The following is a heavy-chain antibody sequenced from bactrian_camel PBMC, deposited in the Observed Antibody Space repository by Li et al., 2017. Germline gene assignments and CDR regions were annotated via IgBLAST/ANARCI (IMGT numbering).Heavy chain of an antibody. CDR2: IDGEDTT. CDR3: ASDCAATFVIRAINPIFSY. CDR1: TTGYGFFGFC. Sequence: HVQLVESGGGLVQAGGSLRLSCITSTTGYGFFGFCMGWFRQAPGKEREGVAAIDGEDTTDYADSVKGRFTISRGSTKNIVSLQMNNLKPEDTGTYYCASDCAATFVIRAINPIFSYWGQGTQVTVS. J-gene: IGHJ6*01. V-gene: IGHV3S53*01.